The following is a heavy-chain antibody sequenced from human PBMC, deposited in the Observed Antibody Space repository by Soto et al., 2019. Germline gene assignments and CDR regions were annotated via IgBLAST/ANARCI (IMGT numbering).Heavy chain of an antibody. J-gene: IGHJ6*02. CDR3: ARILSNRIAVAGTWPNRDYYYYYGMDV. D-gene: IGHD6-19*01. CDR2: IYYSGST. V-gene: IGHV4-39*01. Sequence: SETLSLTFTVSGCSISSSSYYWGWIRHPPGKGLEWIGSIYYSGSTYYNPSLKSRVTISVDTSKNQFSLKLGSVTAADTAVYYCARILSNRIAVAGTWPNRDYYYYYGMDVWGQGTTVT. CDR1: GCSISSSSYY.